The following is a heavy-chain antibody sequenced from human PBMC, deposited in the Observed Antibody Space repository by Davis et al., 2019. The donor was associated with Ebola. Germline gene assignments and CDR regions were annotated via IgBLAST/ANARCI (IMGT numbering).Heavy chain of an antibody. CDR1: GFTFSNYV. CDR3: AKDDYGDYFDAFNS. J-gene: IGHJ3*01. CDR2: ISGSGGRT. D-gene: IGHD4-17*01. V-gene: IGHV3-23*01. Sequence: PGGPLRLSCTASGFTFSNYVMTWVRQAPGKGLDWVSSISGSGGRTFYANSVKGRFTISRDNSKNTVFLQLSSLRAEDTAIYYCAKDDYGDYFDAFNSGAMGQWSPS.